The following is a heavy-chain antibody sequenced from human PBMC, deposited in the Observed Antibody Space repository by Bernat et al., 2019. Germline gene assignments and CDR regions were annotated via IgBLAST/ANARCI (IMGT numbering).Heavy chain of an antibody. Sequence: QVQLQESGPGLVKPSETLSLTCTVSGGSISSYYWSWIRQPPGKGLEWIGYIYYSGSTNYNPSLKSRVTISVDTSKNQFSLKLSSVTAADTAVYYCARVSYDSSGYYWYYFDYWGQGTLVTVSS. J-gene: IGHJ4*02. D-gene: IGHD3-22*01. CDR3: ARVSYDSSGYYWYYFDY. CDR2: IYYSGST. CDR1: GGSISSYY. V-gene: IGHV4-59*01.